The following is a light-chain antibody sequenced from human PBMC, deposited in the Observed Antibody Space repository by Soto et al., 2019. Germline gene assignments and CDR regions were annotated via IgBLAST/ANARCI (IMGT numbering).Light chain of an antibody. J-gene: IGLJ1*01. CDR3: ATWDDSLNGFYV. V-gene: IGLV1-47*01. CDR2: RNN. Sequence: QSVLTQPPSASGTPGQGVTISCSGSTSNIGSNYVYWYQQLPGTAPKLLIYRNNQRPSGVPDRYSGSKSGTSASLAISGLRSDDVADYCCATWDDSLNGFYVFGTGTKLTVL. CDR1: TSNIGSNY.